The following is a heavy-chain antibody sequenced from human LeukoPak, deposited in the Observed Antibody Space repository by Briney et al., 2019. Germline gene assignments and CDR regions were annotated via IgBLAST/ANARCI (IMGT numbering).Heavy chain of an antibody. V-gene: IGHV4-39*01. D-gene: IGHD4-17*01. CDR2: IHYSGNT. J-gene: IGHJ4*02. CDR1: GGSISNFGYY. CDR3: ARDFGDYRVDY. Sequence: SETLSLTCIVSGGSISNFGYYWGWIRQPPGKGLEWIGTIHYSGNTYYNPSLKSRVAISVDTSKNQFSLRLSSVTAADTAVYYCARDFGDYRVDYWGQGTLVTASS.